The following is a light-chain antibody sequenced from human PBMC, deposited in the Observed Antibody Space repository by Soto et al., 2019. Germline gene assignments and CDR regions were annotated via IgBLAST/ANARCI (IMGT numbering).Light chain of an antibody. J-gene: IGKJ1*01. CDR1: QSISSW. Sequence: DTPMTQKRSTLSASGGDRGTSPCRASQSISSWLAWYQQKPGKAPKLLIYDASSLESGVPSRFSVCGSGTEFTFAFSSLQPDDFATYYCQQYNRYSWTFGRGTKVDIK. V-gene: IGKV1-5*01. CDR3: QQYNRYSWT. CDR2: DAS.